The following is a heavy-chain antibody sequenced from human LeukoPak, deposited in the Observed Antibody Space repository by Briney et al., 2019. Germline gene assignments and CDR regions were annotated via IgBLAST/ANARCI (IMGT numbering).Heavy chain of an antibody. Sequence: GGSLRLSCAASGFTFSTYAMSWVRQAPGKGLEWVSGIGGSGDSTYYADSVKGRFTISRDNSKNTLYLQMSSLRAEDTAVYYCAKDWIQLKYNWFDPWGQGTLVTVSS. V-gene: IGHV3-23*01. D-gene: IGHD5-18*01. CDR2: IGGSGDST. CDR3: AKDWIQLKYNWFDP. CDR1: GFTFSTYA. J-gene: IGHJ5*02.